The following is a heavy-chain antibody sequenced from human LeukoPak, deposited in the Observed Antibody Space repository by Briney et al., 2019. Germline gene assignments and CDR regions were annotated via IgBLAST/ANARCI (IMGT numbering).Heavy chain of an antibody. V-gene: IGHV1-8*02. Sequence: ASVKVSCKASGGTFSSYAISWVRQAPGQGLEWMGMIYPRDGSTSYAQKFQGRVTMTRNTSITTAYMELSSLRSEDTAVYYCAKRGSNYGDFDSWGQGTLVTVSS. CDR2: IYPRDGST. J-gene: IGHJ4*02. CDR1: GGTFSSYA. CDR3: AKRGSNYGDFDS. D-gene: IGHD5-18*01.